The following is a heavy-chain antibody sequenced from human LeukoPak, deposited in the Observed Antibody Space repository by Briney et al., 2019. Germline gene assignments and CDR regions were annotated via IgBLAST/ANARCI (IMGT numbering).Heavy chain of an antibody. Sequence: SETLSLTCTVSGASVSSSNYYWSWIRQPPGKGLEWIGYIYYSGSTNYNPSLKSRVTISVDRSKNQFSLKLSSVTAADTAVYYCARDYCTTTRCYPNYFDYWGQGTLVTVSS. CDR3: ARDYCTTTRCYPNYFDY. CDR2: IYYSGST. CDR1: GASVSSSNYY. D-gene: IGHD2-2*01. V-gene: IGHV4-61*01. J-gene: IGHJ4*02.